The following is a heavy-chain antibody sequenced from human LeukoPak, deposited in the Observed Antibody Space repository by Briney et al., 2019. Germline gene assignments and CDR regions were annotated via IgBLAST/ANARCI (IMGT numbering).Heavy chain of an antibody. CDR3: ARAVCSGGSCYFDY. CDR2: ISAYNGNT. D-gene: IGHD2-15*01. Sequence: ASVKVSCKDSGYTFTSYGIGWVRQAPGQGLEWMGWISAYNGNTNYAQKLQGRVTMTIDTSTSTAYMELRSLRSDDTAVYYCARAVCSGGSCYFDYWGQGTLVTVSS. CDR1: GYTFTSYG. J-gene: IGHJ4*02. V-gene: IGHV1-18*01.